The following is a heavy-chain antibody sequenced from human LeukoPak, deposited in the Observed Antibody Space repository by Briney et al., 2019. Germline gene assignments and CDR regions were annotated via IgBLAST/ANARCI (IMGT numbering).Heavy chain of an antibody. CDR2: INSDGSST. D-gene: IGHD6-19*01. V-gene: IGHV3-74*01. CDR3: ARDLDSSGWYAFDI. J-gene: IGHJ3*02. CDR1: GFTFSSYW. Sequence: GGSLRLSCAASGFTFSSYWMRWVRQAPGKGLVWVSRINSDGSSTSYADSVKGRFTISRDNAKNSLYLQMNSPRAEDTAVYYCARDLDSSGWYAFDIWGQGTMVTVSS.